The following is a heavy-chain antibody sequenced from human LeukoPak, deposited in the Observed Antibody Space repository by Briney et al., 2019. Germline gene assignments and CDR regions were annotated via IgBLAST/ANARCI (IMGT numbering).Heavy chain of an antibody. CDR1: GGSISSYY. J-gene: IGHJ3*02. CDR3: ARRHSGSYYRGAFDI. CDR2: IYYSGST. D-gene: IGHD1-26*01. V-gene: IGHV4-59*05. Sequence: SETLSLTCTVSGGSISSYYWSWIRQPAGKGLEWIGSIYYSGSTYYNPSLKSRVTISVDTSKNQFSLKLSSVTAADTAVYYCARRHSGSYYRGAFDIWGQGTMVTVSS.